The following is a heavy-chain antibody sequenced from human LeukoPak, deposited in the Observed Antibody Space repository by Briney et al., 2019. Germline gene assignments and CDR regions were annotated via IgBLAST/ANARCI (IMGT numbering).Heavy chain of an antibody. Sequence: ASVKVSCKASGGTFSSYAISWVRQAPGQGLEWMGGIIPIFGTANYAQKFQGRVTITADESTSTAYMELSSLRSEDTAVYYCAGVSSGYWGDYYDMDVWGQGTTVTVSS. D-gene: IGHD3-22*01. CDR2: IIPIFGTA. V-gene: IGHV1-69*13. CDR1: GGTFSSYA. CDR3: AGVSSGYWGDYYDMDV. J-gene: IGHJ6*02.